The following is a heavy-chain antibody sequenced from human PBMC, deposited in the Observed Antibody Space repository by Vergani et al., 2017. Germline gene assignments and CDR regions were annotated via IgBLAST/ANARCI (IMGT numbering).Heavy chain of an antibody. CDR3: ARDFLTRVTTLDYYYMGV. Sequence: QVQLVESGGGEVQPGRSLGLSCSAAVFPFSDYGVHWVRQAPGKGLEWVSVISYDGNKKNYADSVKGRFTISRDNSKNTLYLEMNALRAEDTAVYYCARDFLTRVTTLDYYYMGVWGKGTTVTVSS. D-gene: IGHD1-1*01. CDR1: VFPFSDYG. V-gene: IGHV3-30*03. J-gene: IGHJ6*03. CDR2: ISYDGNKK.